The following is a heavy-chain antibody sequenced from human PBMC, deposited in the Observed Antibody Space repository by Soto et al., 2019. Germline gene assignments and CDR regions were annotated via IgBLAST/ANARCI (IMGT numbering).Heavy chain of an antibody. V-gene: IGHV3-33*01. Sequence: QVQLVESGGGVVQPGRSLRLSCAASGFTFSSYGMHWVRQAPGKGLEWVAVLWYDGSNKYYADSVKGRFTISRDNSKNTRYRQMNSLRAEDTAVYYCASDRASAVAGTWGMDVWGQGTTVTVSS. CDR3: ASDRASAVAGTWGMDV. CDR1: GFTFSSYG. J-gene: IGHJ6*02. D-gene: IGHD6-13*01. CDR2: LWYDGSNK.